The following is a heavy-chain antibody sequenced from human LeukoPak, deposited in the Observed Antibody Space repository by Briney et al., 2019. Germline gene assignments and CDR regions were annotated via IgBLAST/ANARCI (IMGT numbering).Heavy chain of an antibody. CDR1: GLTFSNYW. CDR3: ARQGPVHTPVFDY. J-gene: IGHJ4*02. Sequence: HSGGSLRLSCAASGLTFSNYWMDWVRQAPGKGLEWVANIKQDGSEKNYVDSVKGRFIISRDNAKNSLYLQMNTLRADDTAVYYCARQGPVHTPVFDYWGQGTLVTVSS. V-gene: IGHV3-7*03. CDR2: IKQDGSEK. D-gene: IGHD1-1*01.